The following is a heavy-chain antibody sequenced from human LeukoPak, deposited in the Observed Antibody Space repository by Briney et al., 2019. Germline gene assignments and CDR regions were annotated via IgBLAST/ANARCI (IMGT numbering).Heavy chain of an antibody. CDR2: INSDGSST. CDR3: AKDGVVWELLLSYFDY. Sequence: GGSLRLSCAASGFTFSSYWMHWVRQAPGKGLVWVSRINSDGSSTSYADSVKGRFTISRDNSKNTLYLQMNSLRAEDTAVYYCAKDGVVWELLLSYFDYWGQGTLVTVSS. J-gene: IGHJ4*02. V-gene: IGHV3-74*01. D-gene: IGHD1-26*01. CDR1: GFTFSSYW.